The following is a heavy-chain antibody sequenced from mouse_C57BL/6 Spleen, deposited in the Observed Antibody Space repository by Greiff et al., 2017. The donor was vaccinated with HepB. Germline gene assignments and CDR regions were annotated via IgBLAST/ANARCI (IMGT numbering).Heavy chain of an antibody. Sequence: VQLQQSGPELVKPGASVKISCKASGYTFTDYYMHWVKQSHGKSLEWIGDINPNNGGTSYNQKFKGKATLTVDKSSSTAYMELRSLTSEDSAVYYCARWLWSFDYWGQGTTLTVSS. CDR3: ARWLWSFDY. D-gene: IGHD1-1*02. CDR1: GYTFTDYY. CDR2: INPNNGGT. V-gene: IGHV1-26*01. J-gene: IGHJ2*01.